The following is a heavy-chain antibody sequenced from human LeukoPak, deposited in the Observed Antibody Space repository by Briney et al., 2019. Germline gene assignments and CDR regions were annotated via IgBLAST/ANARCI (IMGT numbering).Heavy chain of an antibody. CDR1: GATFSSYA. CDR2: FIPIFGTA. Sequence: ASVKLSCKAFGATFSSYAISWVRQAPGQGLEWMGGFIPIFGTANYAQKFQVRVTNTPDESTTTAYMQLSSLRSEDTAVYYCARAGITMVGGVLTYNWFDPWGQGTLVTVSS. V-gene: IGHV1-69*13. CDR3: ARAGITMVGGVLTYNWFDP. D-gene: IGHD3-10*01. J-gene: IGHJ5*02.